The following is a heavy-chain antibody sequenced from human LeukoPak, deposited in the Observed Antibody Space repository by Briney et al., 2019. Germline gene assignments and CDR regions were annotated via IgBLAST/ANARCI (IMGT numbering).Heavy chain of an antibody. CDR3: ARGGDMRVVGAFDI. D-gene: IGHD3-22*01. V-gene: IGHV1-18*01. CDR1: GYTFTSYG. Sequence: GASVKVSCKAFGYTFTSYGINWVRQAPGQGLEWMGWISAYNGNTNYAQKLQGRVTMTRDTSTSTVYMELRSLRSDDTALYYCARGGDMRVVGAFDIWGQGTMVTVSS. CDR2: ISAYNGNT. J-gene: IGHJ3*02.